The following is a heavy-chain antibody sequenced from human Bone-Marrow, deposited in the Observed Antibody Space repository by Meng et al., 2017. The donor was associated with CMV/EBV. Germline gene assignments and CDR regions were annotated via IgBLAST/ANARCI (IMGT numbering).Heavy chain of an antibody. CDR2: FDPADGET. Sequence: ASVKVSCKVSGDTLSELSIHWVRQAPGKGLEWMGGFDPADGETVYAQNFQDRVTMTEDSSTDTAYMELSSLRSEDTAVYYCARGGPGGYCSSTSCQSWYNWLDPWGQGTLVTVSS. D-gene: IGHD2-2*01. J-gene: IGHJ5*02. CDR3: ARGGPGGYCSSTSCQSWYNWLDP. V-gene: IGHV1-24*01. CDR1: GDTLSELS.